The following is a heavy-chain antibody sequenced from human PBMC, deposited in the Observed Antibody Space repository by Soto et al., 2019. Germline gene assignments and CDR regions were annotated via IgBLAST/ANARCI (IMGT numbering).Heavy chain of an antibody. J-gene: IGHJ4*02. CDR2: ISYDGDNK. CDR3: AKDIWSGPYPGGIDY. D-gene: IGHD3-3*01. Sequence: QVQLVESGGGVVQPGRSLRLSCAASGFTFSSYGMHWVRQAPGKGLEWVAVISYDGDNKYYADSVKGRFTISRDKSKNTLYLQMNSPRAEDTAVYYCAKDIWSGPYPGGIDYWGQGTLVTVSS. CDR1: GFTFSSYG. V-gene: IGHV3-30*18.